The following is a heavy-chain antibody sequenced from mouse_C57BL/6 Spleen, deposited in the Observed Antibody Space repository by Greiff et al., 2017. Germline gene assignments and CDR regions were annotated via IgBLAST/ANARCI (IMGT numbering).Heavy chain of an antibody. V-gene: IGHV1-19*01. Sequence: VQLQQSGPVLVKPGASVKMSCKASGYTFTDYYMNWVKQSHGKSLEWIGVINPYNGGTSYNQKFKGKATLTVDKSTSTAYMELNSLTSEDSAVYYSARRRYGNPYYYAMDYWGQGTSVTVSS. CDR1: GYTFTDYY. D-gene: IGHD2-10*02. CDR2: INPYNGGT. J-gene: IGHJ4*01. CDR3: ARRRYGNPYYYAMDY.